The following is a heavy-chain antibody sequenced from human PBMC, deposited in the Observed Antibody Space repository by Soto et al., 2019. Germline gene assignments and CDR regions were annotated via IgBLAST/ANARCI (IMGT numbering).Heavy chain of an antibody. V-gene: IGHV3-23*01. CDR2: VSHHGDIT. CDR3: AKGPEVPGPGGVY. Sequence: EVQLLQSGGGLVQPGGSLRLSCAVSGITFSTYAMNWVRQAPGKGLEWVSTVSHHGDITYYADSVKGRFTISRDNSRSTLYLQMDSLRGDDTATYYCAKGPEVPGPGGVYWGQGTLVTVSS. J-gene: IGHJ4*02. CDR1: GITFSTYA. D-gene: IGHD2-8*02.